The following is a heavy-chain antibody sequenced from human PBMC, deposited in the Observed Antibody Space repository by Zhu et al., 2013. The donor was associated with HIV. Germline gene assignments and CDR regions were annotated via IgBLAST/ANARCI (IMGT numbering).Heavy chain of an antibody. Sequence: QVQLVQSGAEVKKPGASVKVSCKASGYTFTSYGISWVRQAPGQGLEWMGWISAYNGNTNYAQKLQGRVTMTTDTSTSTAYMELRSLRSDDTAVYYCARDRELDRAVGYDSSDDAFDIWGQGTMVTVSS. V-gene: IGHV1-18*01. CDR2: ISAYNGNT. D-gene: IGHD3-22*01. CDR3: ARDRELDRAVGYDSSDDAFDI. CDR1: GYTFTSYG. J-gene: IGHJ3*02.